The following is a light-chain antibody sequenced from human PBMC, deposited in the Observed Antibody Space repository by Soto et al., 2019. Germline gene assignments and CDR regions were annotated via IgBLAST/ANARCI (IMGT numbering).Light chain of an antibody. Sequence: DIEMTQSLSTLSASVGDRVTISCRASHSINTWVAWYQQRPGKAPRLLISKASTLESGVPSRFSASESGTEFTLTFNSLQPDDFATYHCQHYNSYLFTFGRGT. CDR2: KAS. CDR1: HSINTW. CDR3: QHYNSYLFT. J-gene: IGKJ3*01. V-gene: IGKV1-5*03.